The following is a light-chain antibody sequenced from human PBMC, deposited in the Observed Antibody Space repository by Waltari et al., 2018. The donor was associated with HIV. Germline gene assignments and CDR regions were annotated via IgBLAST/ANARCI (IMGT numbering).Light chain of an antibody. J-gene: IGKJ4*01. CDR3: QQYYDTPLT. V-gene: IGKV4-1*01. Sequence: DIVMTQSPDSLAVSLGERATINCNSSQSDLYNSNTNNYLAWYQQKPGQPPKLLIYWASTRESGVPDRFSGSGSGTDFTLTISSLQAEDVAVYYCQQYYDTPLTFGGGTKVEIK. CDR1: QSDLYNSNTNNY. CDR2: WAS.